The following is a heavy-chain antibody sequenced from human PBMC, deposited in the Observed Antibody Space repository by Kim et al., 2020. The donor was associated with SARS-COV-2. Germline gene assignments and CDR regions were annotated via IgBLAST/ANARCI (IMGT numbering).Heavy chain of an antibody. J-gene: IGHJ6*02. V-gene: IGHV4-39*01. D-gene: IGHD5-18*01. CDR3: ARPGYSYGYLDYGMDV. Sequence: SLKSRVTISVDTSKNQFSLKLSSVTAADTAVYYCARPGYSYGYLDYGMDVWGQGTTVTVSS.